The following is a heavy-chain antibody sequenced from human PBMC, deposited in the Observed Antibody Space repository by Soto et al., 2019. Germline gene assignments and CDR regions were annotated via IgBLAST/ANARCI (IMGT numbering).Heavy chain of an antibody. CDR2: IWYDGSNK. CDR1: GFTFSSYG. CDR3: ARDSLPPRVGATYYYYGMDV. Sequence: GGSLRLSCAASGFTFSSYGMHWVRQAPGKGLEWVAVIWYDGSNKYYADSVKGRFTISRDNSKNTLYLQMNSLRAEDTAVYYCARDSLPPRVGATYYYYGMDVWGQGTKVTVSS. J-gene: IGHJ6*02. V-gene: IGHV3-33*01. D-gene: IGHD1-26*01.